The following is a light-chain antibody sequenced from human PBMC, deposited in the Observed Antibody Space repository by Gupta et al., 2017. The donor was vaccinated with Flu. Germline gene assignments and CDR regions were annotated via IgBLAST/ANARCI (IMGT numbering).Light chain of an antibody. V-gene: IGLV3-21*02. CDR1: NIAAKS. CDR3: QVWDNDNDHVV. CDR2: NDS. Sequence: SYVLTQSPSVSVAPGQTATITCGGNNIAAKSVHWYQLKPGQAPVLVVYNDSDRPSGIPERFSGSNSGNTATLSVSRVEAGDEADYFCQVWDNDNDHVVFGGGTKRTVL. J-gene: IGLJ3*02.